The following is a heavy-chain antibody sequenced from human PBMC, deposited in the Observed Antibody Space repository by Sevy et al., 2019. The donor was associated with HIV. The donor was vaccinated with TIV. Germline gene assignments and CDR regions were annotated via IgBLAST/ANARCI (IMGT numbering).Heavy chain of an antibody. CDR1: GGPISGHY. CDR2: MYESGSS. D-gene: IGHD3-22*01. V-gene: IGHV4-59*11. Sequence: SETLSLTCTVSGGPISGHYWGWSRQSPGKGLEWIAYMYESGSSNYNTALRSRVTISVDTSKNQISLGLSSVTAADTAVYYCARGGALTYYDTSGFQNYFDSWGPGNLVTVSS. J-gene: IGHJ4*02. CDR3: ARGGALTYYDTSGFQNYFDS.